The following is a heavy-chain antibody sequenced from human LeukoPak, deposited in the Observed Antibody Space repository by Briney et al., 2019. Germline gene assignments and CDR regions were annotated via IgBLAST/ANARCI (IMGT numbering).Heavy chain of an antibody. CDR2: INSDGSST. Sequence: GGSLRLSCAASGFTFSSYAMSWVRQAPGKGLVWVSRINSDGSSTSYADSVKGRFTISRDNAKNTLYLQMNSLRAEDTAVYYCARETGHDFWSGYYHNWFDPWGQGTLVTVSS. D-gene: IGHD3-3*01. V-gene: IGHV3-74*01. CDR1: GFTFSSYA. CDR3: ARETGHDFWSGYYHNWFDP. J-gene: IGHJ5*02.